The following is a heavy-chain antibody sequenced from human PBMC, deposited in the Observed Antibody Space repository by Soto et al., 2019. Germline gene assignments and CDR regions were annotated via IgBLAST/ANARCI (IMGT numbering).Heavy chain of an antibody. D-gene: IGHD3-22*01. CDR2: INPSGGST. J-gene: IGHJ6*02. CDR1: GYTFTSYY. CDR3: ARDQGYYDSSGYYNYYYGMDV. Sequence: ASVKVSCKASGYTFTSYYMHWVRRAPGQGLEWMGIINPSGGSTSYAQKFQGRVTMTRDTSTSTVYMELSSLRSEDTAVYYCARDQGYYDSSGYYNYYYGMDVWGQGTTVTVSS. V-gene: IGHV1-46*01.